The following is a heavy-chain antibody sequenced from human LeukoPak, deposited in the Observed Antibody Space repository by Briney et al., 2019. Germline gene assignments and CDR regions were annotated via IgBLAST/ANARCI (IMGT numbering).Heavy chain of an antibody. CDR1: GFIFSNYG. J-gene: IGHJ5*02. CDR3: ATMQWLEGVDCFDP. Sequence: GGSLRLSCAASGFIFSNYGMHWVRQAPGKGLEVVAFIRYDESNKFYADAVKGRFTISRDNSKNILFLRMNSLKAEDTAVYYCATMQWLEGVDCFDPWGQGTLVTVSS. CDR2: IRYDESNK. V-gene: IGHV3-30*02. D-gene: IGHD6-19*01.